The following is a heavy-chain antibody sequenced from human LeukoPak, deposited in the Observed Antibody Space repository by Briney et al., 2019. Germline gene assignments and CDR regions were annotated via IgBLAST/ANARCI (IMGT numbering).Heavy chain of an antibody. CDR3: ARSDTAMAVDY. D-gene: IGHD5-18*01. Sequence: PSETLSLTCAVYGGSFSGYYWSWIRQPPGKGLEWIGEINHSGGTNYNPSLKSRVTISVDTSKNQFSLKLSSVTAADTAVYYCARSDTAMAVDYWGQGTLVTVSS. CDR2: INHSGGT. J-gene: IGHJ4*02. CDR1: GGSFSGYY. V-gene: IGHV4-34*01.